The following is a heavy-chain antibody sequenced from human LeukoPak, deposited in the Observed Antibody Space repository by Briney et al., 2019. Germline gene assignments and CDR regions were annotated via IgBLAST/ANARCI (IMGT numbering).Heavy chain of an antibody. CDR2: ISGSGGST. Sequence: PGGSLRLSCAASGFTFSSYAMSWVRQAPGKGLEWVSAISGSGGSTYYADSVKGRFTISRDNSKNTLYLQMNSLRAEDTAVYYCAKNLGSSWYPDTFDYWGQGTLVTVSS. J-gene: IGHJ4*02. CDR3: AKNLGSSWYPDTFDY. D-gene: IGHD6-13*01. CDR1: GFTFSSYA. V-gene: IGHV3-23*01.